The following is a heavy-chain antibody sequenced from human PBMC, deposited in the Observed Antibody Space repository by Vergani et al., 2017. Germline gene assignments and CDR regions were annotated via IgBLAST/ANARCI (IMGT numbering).Heavy chain of an antibody. Sequence: QVQLQQWGAGLLKPSETLSLTCAVYGGSFSGYYWSWIRQPPGKGLEWIGEINHSGSTNYNPSLKSRVTISVDTSKNQFSLKLSSVTAADTAVYYCARGAIGYYDYVWGSYRRNYFDYWGQGTLVTVSS. CDR2: INHSGST. V-gene: IGHV4-34*01. CDR1: GGSFSGYY. J-gene: IGHJ4*02. CDR3: ARGAIGYYDYVWGSYRRNYFDY. D-gene: IGHD3-16*02.